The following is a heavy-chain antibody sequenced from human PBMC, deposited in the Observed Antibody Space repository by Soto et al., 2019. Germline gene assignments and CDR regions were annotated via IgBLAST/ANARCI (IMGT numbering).Heavy chain of an antibody. J-gene: IGHJ4*02. Sequence: GGSLRLSCAASGFTFSSYGMHWVRQAPGKGLEWVAVISYDGSNNYYADSVKGRFTISRDNSKNTVYLQLTSLRAGDTAVYFCARGSQYYYDGSGPLDCWGQGTLVTVSS. V-gene: IGHV3-30*19. D-gene: IGHD3-22*01. CDR2: ISYDGSNN. CDR3: ARGSQYYYDGSGPLDC. CDR1: GFTFSSYG.